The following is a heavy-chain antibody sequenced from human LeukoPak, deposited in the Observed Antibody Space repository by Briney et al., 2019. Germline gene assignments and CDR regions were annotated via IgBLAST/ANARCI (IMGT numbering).Heavy chain of an antibody. CDR3: VRDGPSWGLL. V-gene: IGHV4-4*07. CDR2: IFTTGGA. D-gene: IGHD7-27*01. CDR1: GGSIGTYY. J-gene: IGHJ4*02. Sequence: PSETLSLTCTVSGGSIGTYYWSWIRQPAGKGLEWIGRIFTTGGANYNPSLKSRVTMSLDTSKNLFYLKLNSVTAADTAVYHCVRDGPSWGLLWGQGALVTVSS.